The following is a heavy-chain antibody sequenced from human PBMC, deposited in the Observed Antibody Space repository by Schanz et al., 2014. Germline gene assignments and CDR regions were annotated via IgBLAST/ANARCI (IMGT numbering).Heavy chain of an antibody. Sequence: QGQLVESGGEVKKPGASVKVSCKASGYIFIGYFIHWVRQAPGQGLEWMGWISAYNGNTNYAQKLQGRVTMTTDTSTSTAYMELRSLRSDDTAVYYCARDNLVSSSWYNYYGMDVWGQGTTVTVSS. CDR2: ISAYNGNT. J-gene: IGHJ6*02. V-gene: IGHV1-18*04. CDR3: ARDNLVSSSWYNYYGMDV. D-gene: IGHD6-13*01. CDR1: GYIFIGYF.